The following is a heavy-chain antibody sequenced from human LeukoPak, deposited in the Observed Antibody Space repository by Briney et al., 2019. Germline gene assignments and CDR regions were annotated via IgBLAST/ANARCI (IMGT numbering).Heavy chain of an antibody. Sequence: GGSLRLSCAASGFTFSSSAMSWVRQAPGKGLEWVSAISGSGGSTYYADSVKGRFTISRDNSKNSLYLQMNSLRADDTAVYYCARVGDSSSWYPVDYWGQGTLVTVSS. CDR1: GFTFSSSA. J-gene: IGHJ4*02. D-gene: IGHD6-13*01. CDR2: ISGSGGST. CDR3: ARVGDSSSWYPVDY. V-gene: IGHV3-23*01.